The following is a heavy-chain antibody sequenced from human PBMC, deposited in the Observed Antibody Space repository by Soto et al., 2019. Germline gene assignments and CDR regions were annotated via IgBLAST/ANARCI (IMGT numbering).Heavy chain of an antibody. CDR1: GGSLSSSAYS. J-gene: IGHJ3*02. CDR2: ISQRGST. V-gene: IGHV4-30-2*01. CDR3: ARELLFYDSDGFSWDDAFAI. Sequence: QMHLQESGSGLVKPSQTLSLTCAVSGGSLSSSAYSWSWIRQPPGEGQEWIGFISQRGSTYYNPSLPSRVTMSLDRPTNQFSLKLSSVTAADTAVYYCARELLFYDSDGFSWDDAFAIWGQGTMVTVSS. D-gene: IGHD3-22*01.